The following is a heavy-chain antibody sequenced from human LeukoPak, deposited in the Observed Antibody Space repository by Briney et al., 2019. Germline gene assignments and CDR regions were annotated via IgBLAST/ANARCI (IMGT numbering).Heavy chain of an antibody. J-gene: IGHJ6*03. CDR3: ARDRSLALHVYMDV. CDR2: ISYDGPNK. Sequence: PGGSLRLSCAASGFTFSSYAMHWVRQAPGKGLEWVAVISYDGPNKYYADSVKGRFTISRDNSKNTLYLQMNSLRAEDTAVYYCARDRSLALHVYMDVWGKGTTVTVSS. V-gene: IGHV3-30*04. CDR1: GFTFSSYA. D-gene: IGHD1-26*01.